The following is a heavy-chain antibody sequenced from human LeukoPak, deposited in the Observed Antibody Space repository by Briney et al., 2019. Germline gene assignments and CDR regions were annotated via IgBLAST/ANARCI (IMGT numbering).Heavy chain of an antibody. V-gene: IGHV3-15*01. CDR1: GFTVNNNY. CDR3: TTDPRY. Sequence: PGGSLRLSCAASGFTVNNNYMSWVRQAPGKGPEWVARIKDKGEGGTIDYAASVRGRFTISRDDSRDAVYLQMNSLIVDDSAVYYCTTDPRYWGQGTLVTVSS. J-gene: IGHJ4*02. CDR2: IKDKGEGGTI.